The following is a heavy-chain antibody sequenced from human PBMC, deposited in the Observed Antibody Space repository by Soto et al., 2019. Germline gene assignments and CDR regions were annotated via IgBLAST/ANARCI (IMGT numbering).Heavy chain of an antibody. CDR1: GGTFSSYA. Sequence: SVKVSCKASGGTFSSYAISWVRQAPGQGLEWMGGIIPIFGTANYAQKFQGRVTITADESTSTAYMELSSLRSEDTAVYYCARAPVGIVATNYYYYGMDVWGQGTTVTVSS. D-gene: IGHD5-12*01. CDR3: ARAPVGIVATNYYYYGMDV. J-gene: IGHJ6*02. CDR2: IIPIFGTA. V-gene: IGHV1-69*13.